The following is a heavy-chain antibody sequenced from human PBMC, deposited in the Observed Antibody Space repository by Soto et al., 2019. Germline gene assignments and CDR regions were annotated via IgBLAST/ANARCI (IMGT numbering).Heavy chain of an antibody. V-gene: IGHV1-18*04. D-gene: IGHD2-2*01. Sequence: QVQLVQSGAEVKKPGASVKVSCKASGYTFTSYGISWVRQAPGQGLEWVGWISAYNGNTNYAQKLQGRVTMTTDTSTSTAYMELRSLRSDDTAVYYCARGVPRYCSSTSCSTAFDYWGQGTLVTVSS. J-gene: IGHJ4*02. CDR3: ARGVPRYCSSTSCSTAFDY. CDR2: ISAYNGNT. CDR1: GYTFTSYG.